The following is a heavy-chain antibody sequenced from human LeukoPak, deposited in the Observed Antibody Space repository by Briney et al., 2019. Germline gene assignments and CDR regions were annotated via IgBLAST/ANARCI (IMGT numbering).Heavy chain of an antibody. CDR3: ARAGAVAGTGVQDP. V-gene: IGHV1-69*06. CDR2: IIPIFGTA. CDR1: GGTFSSYA. Sequence: GASVKVSCKASGGTFSSYAISWVRQAPGQGLEWMGGIIPIFGTANYAQKFQGRVTITADKSTSTAYMELSSLRSEDTAVYYCARAGAVAGTGVQDPWGQGTLVTVSS. D-gene: IGHD6-19*01. J-gene: IGHJ5*02.